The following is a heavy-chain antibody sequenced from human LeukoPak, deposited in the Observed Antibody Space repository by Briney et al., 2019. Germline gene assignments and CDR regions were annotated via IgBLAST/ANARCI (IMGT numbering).Heavy chain of an antibody. J-gene: IGHJ4*02. D-gene: IGHD3-9*01. CDR1: GFTFDDYA. V-gene: IGHV3-9*01. CDR3: AKDLVLRYFDWSFDY. CDR2: ISWNSGSI. Sequence: GRPLRLSCAASGFTFDDYAMHWVRQAPGKGLEWVSGISWNSGSIGYADSVKGRFTISRDNAKNSLYLQMNSLRAEDTALYYCAKDLVLRYFDWSFDYWGQGTLVTVSS.